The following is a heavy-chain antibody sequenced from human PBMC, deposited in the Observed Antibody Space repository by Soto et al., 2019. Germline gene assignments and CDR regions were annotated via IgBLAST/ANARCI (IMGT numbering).Heavy chain of an antibody. CDR2: ISGDGATT. D-gene: IGHD6-19*01. CDR3: TEREQQWLLR. V-gene: IGHV3-23*01. Sequence: GGSLRLSCAAPGFTFRNYVMGWVRQAPGKGLEWVSVISGDGATTYYSDSVKGRFTISRDNSKDMLYLQMNSLRAEDTALYYCTEREQQWLLRWGQGTLVTVSS. J-gene: IGHJ4*02. CDR1: GFTFRNYV.